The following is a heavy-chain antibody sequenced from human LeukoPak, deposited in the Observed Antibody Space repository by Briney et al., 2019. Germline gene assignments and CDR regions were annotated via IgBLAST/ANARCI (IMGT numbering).Heavy chain of an antibody. CDR2: LNPNSGGT. J-gene: IGHJ5*02. CDR3: ARGGESKEAVVLKGWFDP. Sequence: ASVKVSCKASGYTFSGFTGYYIHWVRQAPGQGLEWMGGLNPNSGGTNSAQKFQGRVTMTRDTSISTAYMVLSRLGSDDTAVYYCARGGESKEAVVLKGWFDPWGQGTLVTVSS. D-gene: IGHD6-19*01. V-gene: IGHV1-2*02. CDR1: GYTFSGFTGYY.